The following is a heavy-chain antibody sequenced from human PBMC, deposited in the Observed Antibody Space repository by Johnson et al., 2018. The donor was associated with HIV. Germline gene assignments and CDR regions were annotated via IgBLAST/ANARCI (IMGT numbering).Heavy chain of an antibody. CDR2: ISYDGSNK. CDR3: ARDVWGGSGSLGAFDI. Sequence: QVQLVESGGGVVQPGRSLRLSCAASGLVSLSISILFTGAARPPGPRQGGLQWVASISYDGSNKYYADSVKGRFTISRDNSRNTLYMQMNSLRVEDTAVYYCARDVWGGSGSLGAFDIWGQGTMVTVSS. V-gene: IGHV3-30-3*01. CDR1: GLVSLSISIL. J-gene: IGHJ3*02. D-gene: IGHD3-10*01.